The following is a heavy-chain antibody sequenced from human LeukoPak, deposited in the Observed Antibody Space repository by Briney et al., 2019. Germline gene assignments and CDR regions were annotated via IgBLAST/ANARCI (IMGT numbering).Heavy chain of an antibody. CDR3: AREDKSGGHCSSTSCLGYY. D-gene: IGHD2-2*01. V-gene: IGHV3-48*01. Sequence: GGSLRLSCAASGFTFSSYSMNWVRQAPGKGLEWVSYISSSSSTIYYADSVKGRFTISRDNAKNSLYLQMNSLRAEDTAVYYCAREDKSGGHCSSTSCLGYYWGQGTLVTVSS. J-gene: IGHJ4*02. CDR1: GFTFSSYS. CDR2: ISSSSSTI.